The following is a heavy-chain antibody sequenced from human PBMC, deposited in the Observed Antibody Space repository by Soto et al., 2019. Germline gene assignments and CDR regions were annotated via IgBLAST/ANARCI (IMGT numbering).Heavy chain of an antibody. J-gene: IGHJ4*02. V-gene: IGHV3-21*01. CDR1: GFIFSNYT. Sequence: GGSLRLSCAASGFIFSNYTMNWVRQAPGKGLEWLSSTTGSSAYRYYADSLKGRFTISRDNAKNSVYQQMNSLRAEDTAVYYCARGGYCTGGRCFFDYWGQGTLVTVSS. CDR3: ARGGYCTGGRCFFDY. D-gene: IGHD2-8*02. CDR2: TTGSSAYR.